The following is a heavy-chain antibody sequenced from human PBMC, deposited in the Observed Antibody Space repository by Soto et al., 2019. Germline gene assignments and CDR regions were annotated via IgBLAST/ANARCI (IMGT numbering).Heavy chain of an antibody. D-gene: IGHD3-9*01. CDR1: DDSINSDKYY. J-gene: IGHJ4*02. CDR3: ARLEGLATISYYFDF. Sequence: QLQLQESGPGLVKPSETLSLTCSVSDDSINSDKYYWGWIRQPPGKGLEWIGSIYYRGNAYYNPSLQRRVTISLDKSKSQFSLQLNSVTAADSAVYFCARLEGLATISYYFDFWGPGALVSVSS. V-gene: IGHV4-39*01. CDR2: IYYRGNA.